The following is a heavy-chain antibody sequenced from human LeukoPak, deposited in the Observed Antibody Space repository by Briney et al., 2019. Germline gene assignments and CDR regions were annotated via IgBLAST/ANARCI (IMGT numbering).Heavy chain of an antibody. Sequence: SETLSLTCAVYGGSFSGYYWSWIRQPPGKGLEWIGEINHSGSTNYNPSLKSRVTTSVDTSKNQFSLKLSSVTAADTAVYYCAAIANGDYGWFDPWGQGTLVTVSS. CDR2: INHSGST. CDR3: AAIANGDYGWFDP. V-gene: IGHV4-34*01. CDR1: GGSFSGYY. D-gene: IGHD4-17*01. J-gene: IGHJ5*02.